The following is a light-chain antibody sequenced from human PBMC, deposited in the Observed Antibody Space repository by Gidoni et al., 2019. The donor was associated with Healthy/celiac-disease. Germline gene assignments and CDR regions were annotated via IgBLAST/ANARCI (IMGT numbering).Light chain of an antibody. J-gene: IGKJ1*01. CDR1: QSVSSSY. Sequence: DIVLTRSQGTLSVSPGYRAPLFVRASQSVSSSYLAWYQQKPGQAPRLLIYGASSRATGIPDRFSGSGSGTDFTLTISRLEPEDFAVYYCQQYGSSPRTFGQGTKVEFK. CDR3: QQYGSSPRT. CDR2: GAS. V-gene: IGKV3-20*01.